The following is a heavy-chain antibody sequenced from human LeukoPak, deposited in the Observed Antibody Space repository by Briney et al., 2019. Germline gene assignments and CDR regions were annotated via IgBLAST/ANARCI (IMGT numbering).Heavy chain of an antibody. V-gene: IGHV1-18*01. D-gene: IGHD5-18*01. CDR3: ARDRIVATIYGVYVDTAMVTDY. CDR2: ISAYNGNT. CDR1: GYTFTSYG. J-gene: IGHJ4*02. Sequence: ASVKVSCKASGYTFTSYGISWVRQAPGQGLEWMGWISAYNGNTNYAQKLQSRVTMTTDTSTSTAYMELRSLRSDDTAVYYCARDRIVATIYGVYVDTAMVTDYWGQGTLVTVSS.